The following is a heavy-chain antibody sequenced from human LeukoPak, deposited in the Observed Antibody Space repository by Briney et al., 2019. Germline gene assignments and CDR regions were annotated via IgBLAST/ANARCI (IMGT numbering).Heavy chain of an antibody. CDR3: ARLPITMIVVVITDYYFDY. Sequence: GGSLRLSCAASGFTFSSYTMNWVRQPPGKGLEWASNIGTSSTTIYYADSVKGRFTISRDNAKNSLYLQMNSLRAEDTAVYYCARLPITMIVVVITDYYFDYWGQGTLVTVSS. CDR2: IGTSSTTI. V-gene: IGHV3-48*01. CDR1: GFTFSSYT. J-gene: IGHJ4*02. D-gene: IGHD3-22*01.